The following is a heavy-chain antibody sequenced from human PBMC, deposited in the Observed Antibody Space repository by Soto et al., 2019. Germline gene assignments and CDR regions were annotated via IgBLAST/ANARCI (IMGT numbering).Heavy chain of an antibody. CDR1: GFTFSSYS. CDR2: ISSSSSYI. CDR3: ARDGPSAAYSSSWYQYGMDV. J-gene: IGHJ6*02. D-gene: IGHD6-13*01. Sequence: GGSLRLSCAASGFTFSSYSMNWVRQAPGKGLEWVSSISSSSSYIYYADSVKGRFTISRDNAKNSLYLQMNSLRAEDTAVYYCARDGPSAAYSSSWYQYGMDVWGQGTTVTSP. V-gene: IGHV3-21*01.